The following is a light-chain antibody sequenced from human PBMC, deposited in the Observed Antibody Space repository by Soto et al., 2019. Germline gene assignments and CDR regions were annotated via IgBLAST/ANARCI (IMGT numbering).Light chain of an antibody. CDR3: SSYTSFSTYV. J-gene: IGLJ1*01. V-gene: IGLV2-14*01. CDR1: SSDVGGYNY. Sequence: QSALTQPASVSGSPGQSITVSCTGTSSDVGGYNYVSWYQQHPGKAPKLLIYEVSNRPSGVSNRFSGSKSDNRASLTISWLQAEDEADYYCSSYTSFSTYVFGTGTKVTVL. CDR2: EVS.